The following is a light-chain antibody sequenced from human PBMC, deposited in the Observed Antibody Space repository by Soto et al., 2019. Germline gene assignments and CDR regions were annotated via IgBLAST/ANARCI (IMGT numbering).Light chain of an antibody. Sequence: DIQMTQSPSSLSASVGDRVTITCRTSQTINTYLNWYQQEPGKAPKLLIYAASSLQSGVPSRFSGSGSGTDFTLTISSLQPEDFATYYCQQSYSTPPTFGGGTKVDIK. CDR1: QTINTY. J-gene: IGKJ4*01. CDR3: QQSYSTPPT. CDR2: AAS. V-gene: IGKV1-39*01.